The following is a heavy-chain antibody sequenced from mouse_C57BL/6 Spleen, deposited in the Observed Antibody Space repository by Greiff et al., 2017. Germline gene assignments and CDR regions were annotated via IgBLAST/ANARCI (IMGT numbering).Heavy chain of an antibody. CDR2: IYPGDGDT. CDR3: ARWDYYGSSYDWYFDV. V-gene: IGHV1-80*01. J-gene: IGHJ1*03. Sequence: VQLQQSGAELVKPGASVKISCKASGYAFSSYWMNWVKQRPGKGLEWIGQIYPGDGDTNYNGKFKGKATLTADKSSSTAYMQISSLTSEDSAVYFCARWDYYGSSYDWYFDVWGTGTTVTVSS. D-gene: IGHD1-1*01. CDR1: GYAFSSYW.